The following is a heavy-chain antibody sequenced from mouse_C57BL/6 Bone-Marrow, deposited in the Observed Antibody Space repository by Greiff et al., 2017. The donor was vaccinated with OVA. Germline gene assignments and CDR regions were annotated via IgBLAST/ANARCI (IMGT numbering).Heavy chain of an antibody. CDR3: ARWAYYDYAMDY. Sequence: QVQLQQSGAELVRPGTSVKVSCKASGYAFTNYLIEWVKQRPGQGLEWIGVINPGSGGTNYNEKFKGKATLTADKSSSTAYMQLSSLTSEDSAVYVCARWAYYDYAMDYWGQGTSVTVSS. D-gene: IGHD1-1*01. CDR2: INPGSGGT. J-gene: IGHJ4*01. CDR1: GYAFTNYL. V-gene: IGHV1-54*01.